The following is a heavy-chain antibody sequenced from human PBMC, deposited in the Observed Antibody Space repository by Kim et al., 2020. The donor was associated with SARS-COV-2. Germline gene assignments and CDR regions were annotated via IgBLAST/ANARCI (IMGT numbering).Heavy chain of an antibody. CDR2: MKNSGST. D-gene: IGHD4-17*01. V-gene: IGHV4-31*03. J-gene: IGHJ4*02. CDR1: GGSISSGGYY. CDR3: ARWDGATVTTVEFDY. Sequence: SETLSLTCSVSGGSISSGGYYWSWIRQHPGEGLEWIGSMKNSGSTYYNPSLKSRVAISVDTSKKQFSLKLSSVTAADTAVYYCARWDGATVTTVEFDYWGQGTRVTVSS.